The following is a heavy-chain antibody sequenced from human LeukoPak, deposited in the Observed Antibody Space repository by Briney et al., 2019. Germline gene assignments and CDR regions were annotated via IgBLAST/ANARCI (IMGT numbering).Heavy chain of an antibody. CDR1: GYTFTGYY. CDR2: INPNSGGT. D-gene: IGHD6-13*01. CDR3: ARGGDSSSWYGWFDP. Sequence: ASVKVSCKASGYTFTGYYMHWVRQAPGQGLEWMGWINPNSGGTIYAQKFQGRVTMTRDTSINTAYMELSRLKSDDTAVYYCARGGDSSSWYGWFDPWGQGTLVTVSP. V-gene: IGHV1-2*02. J-gene: IGHJ5*02.